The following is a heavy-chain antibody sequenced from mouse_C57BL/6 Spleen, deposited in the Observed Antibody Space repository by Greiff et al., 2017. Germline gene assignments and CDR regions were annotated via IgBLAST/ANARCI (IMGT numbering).Heavy chain of an antibody. CDR3: ARRAPYYSNFYAMDY. Sequence: QVQLKQPGAELVMPGASVKLSCKASGYTFTSYWMHWVKQRPGQGLEWIGEIDPSDSYTNYNQKFKGKSTLTVDKSSSTAYMQLSSLTSEDSAVYYCARRAPYYSNFYAMDYWGQGTSVTVSS. D-gene: IGHD2-5*01. J-gene: IGHJ4*01. CDR2: IDPSDSYT. CDR1: GYTFTSYW. V-gene: IGHV1-69*01.